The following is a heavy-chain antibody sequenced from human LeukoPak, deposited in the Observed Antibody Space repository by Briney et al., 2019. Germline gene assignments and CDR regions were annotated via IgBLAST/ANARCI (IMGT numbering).Heavy chain of an antibody. CDR1: GGSISSYY. D-gene: IGHD4-17*01. V-gene: IGHV4-59*01. CDR3: AGTVTRDAFDI. J-gene: IGHJ3*02. Sequence: SETLSLTCTVSGGSISSYYWSWIRQPPGKGLEWIGYMYYSGSTNYNPSLKSRVTISVDTSKNQFSLKLSSVTAADTAVYYCAGTVTRDAFDIWGQGTMVTVSS. CDR2: MYYSGST.